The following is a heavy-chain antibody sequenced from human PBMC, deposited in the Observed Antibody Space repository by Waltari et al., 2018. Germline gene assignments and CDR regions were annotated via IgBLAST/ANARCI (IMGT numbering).Heavy chain of an antibody. V-gene: IGHV1-69-2*01. J-gene: IGHJ4*02. CDR2: VDPEDGET. Sequence: EVQLVQSGAEVNKPGATVQISCKASGYTFTDYYMHWVQQAPGKGLEWMGRVDPEDGETIYAEKFQGRGTITADTSTDTAYMELSSLRSEDTAVYYCATAVPHLHYFDYWGQGTLVTVSS. CDR3: ATAVPHLHYFDY. CDR1: GYTFTDYY.